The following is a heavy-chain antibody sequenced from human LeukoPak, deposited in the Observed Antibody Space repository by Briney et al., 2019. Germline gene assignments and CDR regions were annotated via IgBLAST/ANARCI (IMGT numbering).Heavy chain of an antibody. CDR2: IYYSGST. CDR1: GGSISSSSYY. Sequence: PSETLSLTCTVSGGSISSSSYYWGWIRQPPGKGLEWLGSIYYSGSTYYNPSLKSRVTISVDTSKNQFSLKLSSVTAADTAVYYCARFYYSSSWQPIDYWGQGTLVTVSS. V-gene: IGHV4-39*01. D-gene: IGHD6-13*01. J-gene: IGHJ4*02. CDR3: ARFYYSSSWQPIDY.